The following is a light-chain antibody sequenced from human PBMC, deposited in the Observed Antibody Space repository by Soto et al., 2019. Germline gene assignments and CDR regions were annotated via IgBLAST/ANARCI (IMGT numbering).Light chain of an antibody. CDR2: DTS. Sequence: EIALTQSPATLSLSPGERVTLSCRASQSVDSYLAWYQQRPGQAPRLLIYDTSTRPTGIPARFSGSGSGTDFTLTISRLEPEDFAFYYCQHRKNWHITFGQGTRLAFK. CDR1: QSVDSY. V-gene: IGKV3-11*01. J-gene: IGKJ5*01. CDR3: QHRKNWHIT.